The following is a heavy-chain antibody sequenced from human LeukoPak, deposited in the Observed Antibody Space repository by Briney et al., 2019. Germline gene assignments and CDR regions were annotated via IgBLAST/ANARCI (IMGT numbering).Heavy chain of an antibody. V-gene: IGHV3-48*03. Sequence: PGGSLRLSCAASGFTFSSYEMNWVRQAPGKGLEWVSYISSSGSTIYYADSVKGRFTISRDNSKNTLYLQMNSLRAEDTAVYYCASRQYDILTGYDGALDIWGQGTMVTVSS. CDR2: ISSSGSTI. CDR3: ASRQYDILTGYDGALDI. CDR1: GFTFSSYE. J-gene: IGHJ3*02. D-gene: IGHD3-9*01.